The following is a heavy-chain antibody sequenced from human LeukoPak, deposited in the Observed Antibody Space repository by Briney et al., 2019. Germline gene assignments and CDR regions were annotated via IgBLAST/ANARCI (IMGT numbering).Heavy chain of an antibody. CDR3: ARDYILPLETDNGGGFGI. Sequence: GASVKVSCKASGYTFRQYSISWVRQAPGKGFEWMGWVSPSHTTRVYAQEFQGRVTMTADTNTNTVSMELRSLRFDDTAVYFCARDYILPLETDNGGGFGIWGQGTVVTVSS. CDR2: VSPSHTTR. D-gene: IGHD3-3*02. J-gene: IGHJ3*02. CDR1: GYTFRQYS. V-gene: IGHV1-18*01.